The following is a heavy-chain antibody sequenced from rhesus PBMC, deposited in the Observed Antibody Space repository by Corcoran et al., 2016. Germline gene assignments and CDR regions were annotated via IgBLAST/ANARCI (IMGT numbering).Heavy chain of an antibody. CDR2: NSGSSGST. V-gene: IGHV4-99*02. CDR3: ARESRFWGDVFY. Sequence: QVQLQESGPGLVKPSETLSLTCAVSGYSISSGYYWCWIRQPPGKGLEYIGYNSGSSGSTYYNPSLKSRVTISKDTSKNPFSLKLSSVTAADTAVYYCARESRFWGDVFYWGQGVLVTVSS. CDR1: GYSISSGYY. D-gene: IGHD3-34*01. J-gene: IGHJ4*01.